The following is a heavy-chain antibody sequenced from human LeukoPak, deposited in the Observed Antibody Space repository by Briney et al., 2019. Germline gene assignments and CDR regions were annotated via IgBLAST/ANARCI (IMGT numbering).Heavy chain of an antibody. Sequence: GSVKVYCKTSAYTFTGYYMHWVRQAPGQALEWMGWIKPNSGDTNYQGRVTMTRDTSITTASMELSRLSFDETAVYYCETGGYYGSGSYTEGGQGTLVSV. CDR2: IKPNSGDT. CDR3: ETGGYYGSGSYTE. J-gene: IGHJ4*02. D-gene: IGHD3-10*01. CDR1: AYTFTGYY. V-gene: IGHV1-2*02.